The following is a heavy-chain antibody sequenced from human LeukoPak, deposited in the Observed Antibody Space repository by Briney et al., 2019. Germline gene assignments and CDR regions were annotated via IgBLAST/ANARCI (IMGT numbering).Heavy chain of an antibody. J-gene: IGHJ6*02. V-gene: IGHV1-69*04. D-gene: IGHD2-15*01. Sequence: SVKVSCKASGGTFGSYAISWVRQAPGQGLEWMGRIIPILGIANYAQKFQGRVTITADKSTSTAYMKLSSLRSEDTAVYYCARALRARGVDYYYYGMDVWGQGTTVTVSS. CDR3: ARALRARGVDYYYYGMDV. CDR2: IIPILGIA. CDR1: GGTFGSYA.